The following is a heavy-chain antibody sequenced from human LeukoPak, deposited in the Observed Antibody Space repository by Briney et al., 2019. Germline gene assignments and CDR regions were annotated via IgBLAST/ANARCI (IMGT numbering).Heavy chain of an antibody. V-gene: IGHV4-34*01. Sequence: PSETLSLTCAVYGGSFSGYYWNWIRQPPGKGLEWIGEINHSGSTNYNPSLKSRVTISVDTSKNQFSLKLSSVTAADTAVYYCARVAVLRYFDWLSSISYFDYWGQGTLVTVSS. D-gene: IGHD3-9*01. CDR2: INHSGST. J-gene: IGHJ4*02. CDR3: ARVAVLRYFDWLSSISYFDY. CDR1: GGSFSGYY.